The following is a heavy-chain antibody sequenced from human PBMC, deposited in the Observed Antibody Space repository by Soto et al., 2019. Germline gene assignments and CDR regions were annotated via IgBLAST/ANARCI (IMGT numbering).Heavy chain of an antibody. D-gene: IGHD3-10*01. CDR2: ISGSGGST. Sequence: GGSLRLSCAASGFTFSSYAMSWVRQAPGKGLEWVSAISGSGGSTYYADSVKGRFTISRDNSKNTLYLQMNSLRAEDTAVYYCAKIGGLITMVRGVSYGMDVWGQGTTVTVSS. CDR3: AKIGGLITMVRGVSYGMDV. J-gene: IGHJ6*02. CDR1: GFTFSSYA. V-gene: IGHV3-23*01.